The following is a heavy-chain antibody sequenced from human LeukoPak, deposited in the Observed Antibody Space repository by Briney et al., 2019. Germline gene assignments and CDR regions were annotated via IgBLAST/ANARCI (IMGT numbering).Heavy chain of an antibody. Sequence: GGSLRLSCAASGFTDSSNYMSWVRQAPGKGLEWVSSVSNSGDYIHYADSVKGRFTISRDNSKNSLYLQMNSLRAEDTAVYYCARALIGYYFDYWGQGTLVTVSS. CDR2: VSNSGDYI. V-gene: IGHV3-21*06. D-gene: IGHD2-8*01. CDR3: ARALIGYYFDY. CDR1: GFTDSSNY. J-gene: IGHJ4*02.